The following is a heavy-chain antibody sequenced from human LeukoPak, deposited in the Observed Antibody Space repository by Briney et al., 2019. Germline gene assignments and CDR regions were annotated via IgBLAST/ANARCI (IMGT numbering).Heavy chain of an antibody. CDR2: INHSGST. CDR1: GGSFSGYY. V-gene: IGHV4-34*01. D-gene: IGHD3-3*01. Sequence: SETLSLTCAVYGGSFSGYYWSWIRQPPGKGLEWIGEINHSGSTNYNPSLKSRVTISVDTSKNQFSLKLSSVTAADTAVYYCARGILYYDFWSGYWPADYYYYYYMDVWGKGTTVTVSS. J-gene: IGHJ6*03. CDR3: ARGILYYDFWSGYWPADYYYYYYMDV.